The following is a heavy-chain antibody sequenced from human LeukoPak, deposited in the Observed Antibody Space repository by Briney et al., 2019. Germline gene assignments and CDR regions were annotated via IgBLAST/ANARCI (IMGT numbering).Heavy chain of an antibody. CDR3: ARAGYCSGGSCYVGLVYYYYMDV. CDR1: GFTFSSYE. CDR2: ISSSGSTI. V-gene: IGHV3-48*03. J-gene: IGHJ6*03. Sequence: AGGSLRLSCAASGFTFSSYEMNWVRQAPGKGLEWVSYISSSGSTIYYADSVKGRFTISRDNAKNSLYLQMNSLRAEDTAVYYCARAGYCSGGSCYVGLVYYYYMDVWGKGTTVTVSS. D-gene: IGHD2-15*01.